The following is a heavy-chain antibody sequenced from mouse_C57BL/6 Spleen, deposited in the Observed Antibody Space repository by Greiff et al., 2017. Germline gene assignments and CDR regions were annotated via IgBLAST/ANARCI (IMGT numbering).Heavy chain of an antibody. CDR1: GYTFTSYW. CDR3: ASAYDSAMDY. D-gene: IGHD2-12*01. V-gene: IGHV1-64*01. J-gene: IGHJ4*01. CDR2: IHPTGGST. Sequence: QVQLQQPGAELVKPGASVKLSCKASGYTFTSYWMHWVKQRPGQGLEWIGLIHPTGGSTNYNEKFKGKATLTVDTSSSTAYMQRSSLTSEDSAVYYLASAYDSAMDYWGQATSVTVAS.